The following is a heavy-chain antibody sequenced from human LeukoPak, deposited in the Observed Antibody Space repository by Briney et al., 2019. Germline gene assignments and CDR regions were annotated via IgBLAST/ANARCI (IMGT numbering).Heavy chain of an antibody. V-gene: IGHV3-30*02. Sequence: GGSLRLSCAASGFTFSSYGMHWVRQAPGKGLEWVAFIRYDGSNKYYADSVKGRFTISRDNSKNTLYLQMNSLRAEDTAVYYCAKEGAAAGRPLDYWGQGTLVTVSS. J-gene: IGHJ4*02. D-gene: IGHD6-13*01. CDR1: GFTFSSYG. CDR3: AKEGAAAGRPLDY. CDR2: IRYDGSNK.